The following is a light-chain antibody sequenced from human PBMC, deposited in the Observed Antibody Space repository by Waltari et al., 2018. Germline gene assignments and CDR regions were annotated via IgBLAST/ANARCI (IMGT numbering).Light chain of an antibody. V-gene: IGKV1-39*01. Sequence: DIQMTQSPSSLSASVGDRVTINCRASQSISTYLNWYLQKPGKAPNLLIYAASSLQSGVPSRFSGSGSDTDFSLTISSLQPEDFATYYCPQSYSPRTFGGGTKVEIK. CDR1: QSISTY. CDR2: AAS. J-gene: IGKJ4*01. CDR3: PQSYSPRT.